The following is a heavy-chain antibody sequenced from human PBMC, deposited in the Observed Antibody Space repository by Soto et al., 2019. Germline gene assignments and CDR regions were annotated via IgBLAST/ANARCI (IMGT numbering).Heavy chain of an antibody. V-gene: IGHV4-30-4*01. CDR1: GGSISSGDYY. CDR2: IYYSGST. CDR3: AGAGVDGLGDAIDC. J-gene: IGHJ4*02. Sequence: QVQLQESGPGLVKPSQTLSLTCTVSGGSISSGDYYWSWIRQPPGKGLEWIGYIYYSGSTYYNPSLKSRVTIPVATSTNQFSQKLSPVHDANPAGDYWAGAGVDGLGDAIDCWGQGTLVTVST. D-gene: IGHD2-2*01.